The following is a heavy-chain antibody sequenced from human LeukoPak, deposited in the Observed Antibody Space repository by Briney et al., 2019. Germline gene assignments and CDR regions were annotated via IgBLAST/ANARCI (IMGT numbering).Heavy chain of an antibody. CDR2: INHSGRT. D-gene: IGHD7-27*01. V-gene: IGHV4-34*01. J-gene: IGHJ4*02. Sequence: SETLSLTCAVYGGSFSGYYWGWIRQPPGKGLEWIGEINHSGRTNYNPSLKSRVTISVDTSKNQFSLKLSSVTAADTAVYYCAVNWGTDYWGQGTLVTVSS. CDR1: GGSFSGYY. CDR3: AVNWGTDY.